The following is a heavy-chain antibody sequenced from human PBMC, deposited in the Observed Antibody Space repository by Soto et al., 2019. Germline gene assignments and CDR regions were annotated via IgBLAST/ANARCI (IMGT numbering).Heavy chain of an antibody. J-gene: IGHJ5*02. CDR1: GGSISSGGYY. CDR3: EKWYSSSWYAVFDP. CDR2: IYYSGST. V-gene: IGHV4-31*03. Sequence: QVQLQESGPGLVKPSQTLSLTCTVSGGSISSGGYYWSWIRQHPGKGPEWIGYIYYSGSTYYNPSLKSRFTISVDTPKIQFSLKLSSVTAADTAVYYCEKWYSSSWYAVFDPWGQGTLVTVSS. D-gene: IGHD6-13*01.